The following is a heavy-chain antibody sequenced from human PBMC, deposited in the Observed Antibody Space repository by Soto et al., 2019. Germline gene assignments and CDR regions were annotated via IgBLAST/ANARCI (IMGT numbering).Heavy chain of an antibody. V-gene: IGHV4-39*01. Sequence: NPSETLSLTCTVSGGSISSSSYYWGWIRQPPGKGLEWIGSIYYSGSTYYNPSLKSRVTISVDTSKNQFSLKLSSVTAADTAVYYCAAVAGTAPDYWGQGTLVTVSS. CDR2: IYYSGST. J-gene: IGHJ4*02. CDR3: AAVAGTAPDY. D-gene: IGHD6-19*01. CDR1: GGSISSSSYY.